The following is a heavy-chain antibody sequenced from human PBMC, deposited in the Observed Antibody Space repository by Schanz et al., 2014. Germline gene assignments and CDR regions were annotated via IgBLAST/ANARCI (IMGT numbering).Heavy chain of an antibody. CDR3: VPMSIAAQ. J-gene: IGHJ4*02. CDR2: ISSTSSYI. V-gene: IGHV3-21*01. CDR1: GLNFDYYG. Sequence: VQLVESGGGVAQPGRSLRLSCATSGLNFDYYGMNWVRQAPGKGLEWVSSISSTSSYIFYADSVKGRFTISRDNAKNSLYLQMNSLRVEDTAVYYCVPMSIAAQWGQGTLVTVSA. D-gene: IGHD6-6*01.